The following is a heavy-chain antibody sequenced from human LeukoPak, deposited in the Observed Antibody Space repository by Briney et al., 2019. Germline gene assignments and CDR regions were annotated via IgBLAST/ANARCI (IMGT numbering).Heavy chain of an antibody. V-gene: IGHV1-8*01. D-gene: IGHD4-17*01. Sequence: GASVKVSCKASGYTFTSYDINWVRQATGQGLEWMGWMNPNSGNTGYAQKFQGRVTMTRNTSISTAYMELSSLRSEDTAVYYCARGGVTTNFGYYYYMDVWGEGTTVTVSS. J-gene: IGHJ6*03. CDR3: ARGGVTTNFGYYYYMDV. CDR1: GYTFTSYD. CDR2: MNPNSGNT.